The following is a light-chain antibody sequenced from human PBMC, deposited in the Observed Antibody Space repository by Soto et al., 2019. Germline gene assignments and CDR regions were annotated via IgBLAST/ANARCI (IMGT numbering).Light chain of an antibody. J-gene: IGKJ4*01. CDR1: QDISNY. CDR3: QQYDNLPLT. Sequence: DIQMTQSPSSLSASVGDRVTITCQASQDISNYLSWYQQKPGKAPKLLIYDASNLETGVPSRFSGSGSGTDFTCTISSLQPEVIATYYCQQYDNLPLTFGGGTKVEIK. CDR2: DAS. V-gene: IGKV1-33*01.